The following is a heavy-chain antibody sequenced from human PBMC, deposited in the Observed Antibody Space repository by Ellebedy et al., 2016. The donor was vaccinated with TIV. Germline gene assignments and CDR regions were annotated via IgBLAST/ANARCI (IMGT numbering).Heavy chain of an antibody. D-gene: IGHD1-26*01. Sequence: MPSETLSLTCAVYGGSFTSYYWSWIRQSPGKGLEWFGEIDHRGTTTSNPSLESRFIISVDTSKNQFSLKVRSVTAADTGIYYCARSGTYARSSLFDYWGQGNLVTVSS. V-gene: IGHV4-34*01. CDR3: ARSGTYARSSLFDY. CDR1: GGSFTSYY. CDR2: IDHRGTT. J-gene: IGHJ4*02.